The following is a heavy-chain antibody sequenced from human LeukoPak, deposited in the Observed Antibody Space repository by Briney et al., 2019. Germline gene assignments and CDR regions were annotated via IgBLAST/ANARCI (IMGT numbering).Heavy chain of an antibody. D-gene: IGHD2-8*01. CDR1: GGSISSYY. V-gene: IGHV4-59*08. J-gene: IGHJ4*02. CDR2: IYYSGST. Sequence: SETLSLTCTVSGGSISSYYWSWIRQPPGKGLEWLGYIYYSGSTNYNPSLKSRVTKSVDTSKNQFSLKLSSVTAADTAVYYCARQGLLMVYATSYYFDYWGQGTLVTVSS. CDR3: ARQGLLMVYATSYYFDY.